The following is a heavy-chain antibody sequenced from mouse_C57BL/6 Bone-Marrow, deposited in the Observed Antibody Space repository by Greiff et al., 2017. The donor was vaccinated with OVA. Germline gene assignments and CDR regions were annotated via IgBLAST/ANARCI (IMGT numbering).Heavy chain of an antibody. J-gene: IGHJ4*01. CDR1: GFTFTDYY. V-gene: IGHV7-3*01. CDR3: ASSTTVVATRDYYAMDY. D-gene: IGHD1-1*01. CDR2: IRNKANGYTT. Sequence: EVKLQESGGGLVQPGGSLSLSCAASGFTFTDYYMSWVRQPPGKALEWLGFIRNKANGYTTEYSASVKGRFTISRDNSQSILYLQMNALRAEDSATYYCASSTTVVATRDYYAMDYWGQGTSVTVSS.